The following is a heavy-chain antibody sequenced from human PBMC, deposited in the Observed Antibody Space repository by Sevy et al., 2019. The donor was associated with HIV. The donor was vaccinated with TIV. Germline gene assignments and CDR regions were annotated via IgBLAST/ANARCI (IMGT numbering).Heavy chain of an antibody. D-gene: IGHD6-19*01. CDR1: GFTFSDYY. CDR2: ISSSGSTI. J-gene: IGHJ4*02. CDR3: ARFIAVAGTFDY. Sequence: GGSLRLSCAASGFTFSDYYMSWIRQAPGKGLEWVSYISSSGSTIYYADSVKGRFTISRDNAKNSLYLQMNSLRAENTPVYYCARFIAVAGTFDYWGQGTLVTVSS. V-gene: IGHV3-11*01.